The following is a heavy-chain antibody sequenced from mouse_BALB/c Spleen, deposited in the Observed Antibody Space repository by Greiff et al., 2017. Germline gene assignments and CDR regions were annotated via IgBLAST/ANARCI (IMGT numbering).Heavy chain of an antibody. V-gene: IGHV3-2*02. D-gene: IGHD1-1*01. CDR3: ARLLLRMDFDV. CDR1: GYSITSDYA. CDR2: ISYSGST. J-gene: IGHJ1*01. Sequence: ESGPGLVKPSQSLSLTCTVTGYSITSDYAWNWIRQFPGNKLEWMGYISYSGSTSYNPSLKSRISITRDTSKNQFFLQLNSVTTEDTATYYCARLLLRMDFDVWGAGTTVTVSS.